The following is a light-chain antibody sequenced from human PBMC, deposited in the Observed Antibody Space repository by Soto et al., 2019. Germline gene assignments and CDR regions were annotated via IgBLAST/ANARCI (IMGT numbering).Light chain of an antibody. V-gene: IGLV4-60*02. CDR2: FEGSGTY. CDR1: SGHSSYI. J-gene: IGLJ3*02. Sequence: QPVLTQSSSASASLGSSVKITCTLSSGHSSYIIAWHQQQPGKAPRHLMKFEGSGTYNKGSGIPDRFSGSSSGADRYLTISNLQFEDEADYYCETWDTNTRMFGGGTKLTVL. CDR3: ETWDTNTRM.